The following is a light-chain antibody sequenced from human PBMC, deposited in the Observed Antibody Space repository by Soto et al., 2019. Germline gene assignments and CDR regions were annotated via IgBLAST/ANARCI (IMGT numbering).Light chain of an antibody. CDR1: QTISNY. CDR2: AAS. CDR3: QQSFSTPIT. J-gene: IGKJ5*01. V-gene: IGKV1-39*01. Sequence: DIQMTQSPSSLSASVGDRVTITCRASQTISNYLNWYQQKPGKAPNLLIYAASSLQSGVPSRFSGSGSGTDFTLTVSSLQPEDFATYYCQQSFSTPITFGQGTRLEIK.